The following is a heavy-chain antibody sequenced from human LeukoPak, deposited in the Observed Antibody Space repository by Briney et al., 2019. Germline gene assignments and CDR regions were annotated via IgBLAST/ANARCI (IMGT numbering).Heavy chain of an antibody. V-gene: IGHV4-34*01. CDR1: GGSFSGYY. D-gene: IGHD4-23*01. CDR3: ARGREVVTP. Sequence: SETLSLTCAVYGGSFSGYYWSWIRQPPGKGLEWIGEINHSGSTNYNPSLKSRVTISVDTSKNQFSLKLSSVTAADTAAYYCARGREVVTPWGQGTLVTVSS. CDR2: INHSGST. J-gene: IGHJ5*02.